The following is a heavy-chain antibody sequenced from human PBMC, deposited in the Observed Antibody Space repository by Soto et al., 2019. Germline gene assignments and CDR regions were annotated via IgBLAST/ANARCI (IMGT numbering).Heavy chain of an antibody. CDR3: AKATATGGGAFDI. Sequence: GWSLRLACASSVFFWSSYDMRWVRQAPGKGLEWVSTILVDGRTFYVDSVKGRFTISRDSSQNTVYLQMNSLTVGDTALYYCAKATATGGGAFDICGQGTMVTVSS. D-gene: IGHD2-8*02. CDR2: ILVDGRT. V-gene: IGHV3-23*01. CDR1: VFFWSSYD. J-gene: IGHJ3*02.